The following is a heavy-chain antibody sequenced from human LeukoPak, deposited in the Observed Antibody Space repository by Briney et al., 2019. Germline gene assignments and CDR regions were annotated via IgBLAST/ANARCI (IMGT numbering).Heavy chain of an antibody. CDR3: VKDHQLLPDWYFDL. CDR2: ISSNGGST. V-gene: IGHV3-64D*06. D-gene: IGHD2-2*01. CDR1: GFTFSSYA. Sequence: GGSLRLSCSASGFTFSSYAMHWVRQAPGKGLEYVSAISSNGGSTCYADSVKGRFTISRDNSKNTLYLQMSSLRAEGTAVYYCVKDHQLLPDWYFDLWGRGTLVTVSS. J-gene: IGHJ2*01.